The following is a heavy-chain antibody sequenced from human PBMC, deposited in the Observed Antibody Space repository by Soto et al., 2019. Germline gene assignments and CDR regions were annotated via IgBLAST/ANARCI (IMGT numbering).Heavy chain of an antibody. CDR2: IYPGDSDT. CDR1: GYSFTSYW. J-gene: IGHJ4*02. Sequence: GESLKISCKGSGYSFTSYWIGWVRQMPGKGLEWMGIIYPGDSDTRYSPSFQGQVTISRDNSKNTLYLQMNSLRAEDTAVYYCAKVGLRYFDWLFYFDYWGQGTLVTVSS. V-gene: IGHV5-51*03. CDR3: AKVGLRYFDWLFYFDY. D-gene: IGHD3-9*01.